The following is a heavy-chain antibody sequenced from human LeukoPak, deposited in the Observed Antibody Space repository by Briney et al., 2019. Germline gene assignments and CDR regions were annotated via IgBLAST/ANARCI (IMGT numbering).Heavy chain of an antibody. Sequence: SETLSLTCTVSGGSISSYYWSWIRQPPGKGLEWIGYIYYSGSTYYNPSLKSRVTISVDTSKNQFSLKLSSVTAADTAVYYCARAIISGPHMDVWGKGTTVTVSS. CDR2: IYYSGST. CDR3: ARAIISGPHMDV. J-gene: IGHJ6*03. CDR1: GGSISSYY. D-gene: IGHD2/OR15-2a*01. V-gene: IGHV4-59*12.